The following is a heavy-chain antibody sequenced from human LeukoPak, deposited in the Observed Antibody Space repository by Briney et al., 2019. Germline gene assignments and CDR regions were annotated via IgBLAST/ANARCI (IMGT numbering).Heavy chain of an antibody. Sequence: ASVKVSCKASGYTFTGYYMHWVRQAPGQGLEWMGWINPNSGGTNYAQKFQGRVTMTRDTSISTAYMELSRLRSDDTAVYYCARVSTGDPRRDAFDIWGQGTMVTVSS. CDR2: INPNSGGT. CDR3: ARVSTGDPRRDAFDI. D-gene: IGHD7-27*01. V-gene: IGHV1-2*02. J-gene: IGHJ3*02. CDR1: GYTFTGYY.